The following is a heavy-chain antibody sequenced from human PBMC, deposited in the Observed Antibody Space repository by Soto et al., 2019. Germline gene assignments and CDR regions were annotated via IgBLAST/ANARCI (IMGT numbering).Heavy chain of an antibody. CDR1: GFTFSSYA. D-gene: IGHD5-12*01. Sequence: GGSLRLSCAASGFTFSSYAMHWVRQAPGKGLEWVAVISYDGSNKYYADSVKGRFTISRDNSKNTLYLQMNSLRAEDTAVYYCARELIRDGYNALGRYYYYYYGMDVWGQGTTVTVSS. V-gene: IGHV3-30-3*01. J-gene: IGHJ6*02. CDR3: ARELIRDGYNALGRYYYYYYGMDV. CDR2: ISYDGSNK.